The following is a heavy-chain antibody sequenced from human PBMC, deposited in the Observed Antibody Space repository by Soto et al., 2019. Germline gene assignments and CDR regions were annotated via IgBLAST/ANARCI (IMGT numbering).Heavy chain of an antibody. Sequence: TLSLTCTVSGGSISSSSYYWGWIRQPPGKGLEWIGSIYYSGSTYYNPSLKSRVTISVDTSKNQFSLKLSSVTAADTAVYYCASHGGSSWSNYFDYWGQGTLVTVSS. CDR1: GGSISSSSYY. CDR2: IYYSGST. CDR3: ASHGGSSWSNYFDY. V-gene: IGHV4-39*01. J-gene: IGHJ4*02. D-gene: IGHD6-13*01.